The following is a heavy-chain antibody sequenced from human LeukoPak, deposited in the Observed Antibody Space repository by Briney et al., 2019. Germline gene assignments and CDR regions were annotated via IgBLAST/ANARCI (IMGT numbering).Heavy chain of an antibody. CDR1: GCTFTGYY. J-gene: IGHJ4*02. V-gene: IGHV1-2*02. CDR2: INPNSGGT. D-gene: IGHD2-8*01. CDR3: ARVVAVRNGCYFDY. Sequence: ASVKVSFKASGCTFTGYYIHWVRQAPGQGREGMGWINPNSGGTNYAQRFQARVTMTRHTSISTAYIELSTLRSDDTAVYYCARVVAVRNGCYFDYWGQGTLVTVSS.